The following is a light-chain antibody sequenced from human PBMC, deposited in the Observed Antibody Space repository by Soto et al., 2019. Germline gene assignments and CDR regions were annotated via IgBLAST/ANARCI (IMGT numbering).Light chain of an antibody. Sequence: QSVLTQPPSVSGAPGQRVTISCTGSSSNIGAGYDVHWYQHLPGTAPKLLICGNSNRPSGVPDRFSGSKSGTSASLAITGLQAEEEADYYCQSYDSSLSGTLFGGGTKLTVL. CDR3: QSYDSSLSGTL. CDR2: GNS. J-gene: IGLJ2*01. CDR1: SSNIGAGYD. V-gene: IGLV1-40*01.